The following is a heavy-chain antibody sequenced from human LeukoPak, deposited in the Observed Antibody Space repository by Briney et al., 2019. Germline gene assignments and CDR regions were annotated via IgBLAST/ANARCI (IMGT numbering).Heavy chain of an antibody. CDR2: IYHSGST. CDR1: GGSISSGGYY. CDR3: ARWIQLWSFDY. V-gene: IGHV4-30-2*01. J-gene: IGHJ4*02. Sequence: PSETLSLTCTVSGGSISSGGYYWSWIRQPPGKGLEWIGYIYHSGSTYYNPSLKSRVTISVDRSKNQFSLKLSSVTAADTAVYYCARWIQLWSFDYWGQGTLVTVSS. D-gene: IGHD5-18*01.